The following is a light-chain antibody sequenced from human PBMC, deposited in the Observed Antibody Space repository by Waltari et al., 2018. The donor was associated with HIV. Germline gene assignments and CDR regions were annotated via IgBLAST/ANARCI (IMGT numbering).Light chain of an antibody. Sequence: QSALTQPASVSGSPGQSITISCTATGGDIGVFESLSWYQQFPHKAPQLIIYGVTSRPSGVDHRCSGSKSGATASLTISGLRTEDWAEYYCSSFTLTKHLLFGGGTTLTVL. V-gene: IGLV2-14*01. CDR1: GGDIGVFES. CDR2: GVT. J-gene: IGLJ3*02. CDR3: SSFTLTKHLL.